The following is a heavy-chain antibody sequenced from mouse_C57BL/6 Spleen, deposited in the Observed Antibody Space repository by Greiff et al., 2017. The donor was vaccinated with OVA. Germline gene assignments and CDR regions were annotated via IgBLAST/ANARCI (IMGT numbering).Heavy chain of an antibody. Sequence: VHVKQSGPELVKPGASVKMSCKASGYTFTDYNMHWVKQSHGKSLEWIGYINPNNGGTSYNQKFKGKATLTVNKSSSTAYMELRSLTSEDSAVYYCARDYGSSYVYAMDYWGQGTSVTVSS. CDR1: GYTFTDYN. CDR2: INPNNGGT. J-gene: IGHJ4*01. D-gene: IGHD1-1*01. CDR3: ARDYGSSYVYAMDY. V-gene: IGHV1-22*01.